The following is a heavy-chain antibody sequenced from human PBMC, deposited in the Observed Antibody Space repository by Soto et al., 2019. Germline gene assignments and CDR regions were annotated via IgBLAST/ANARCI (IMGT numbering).Heavy chain of an antibody. CDR2: IYYSGST. CDR1: GGSISSGGYY. J-gene: IGHJ5*02. CDR3: ARDQGAPHRQFDP. V-gene: IGHV4-31*03. Sequence: LTCTVSGGSISSGGYYWSWIRQHPGKGLEWIGYIYYSGSTYYNPSLKSRVTISVDTSKNQFSLKLSSVTAADTAVYYCARDQGAPHRQFDPWGQGTLVTVSS.